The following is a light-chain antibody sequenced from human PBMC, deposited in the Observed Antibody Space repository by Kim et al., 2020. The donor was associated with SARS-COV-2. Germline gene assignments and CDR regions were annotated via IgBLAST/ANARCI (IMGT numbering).Light chain of an antibody. CDR3: QQYYSTPLT. V-gene: IGKV4-1*01. J-gene: IGKJ4*02. CDR2: WAS. CDR1: QSVLYSSNNKNY. Sequence: ATINCKSSQSVLYSSNNKNYLAWYQQKPGQPPKLLIYWASTRESGVPGRFSGSGSGTDFTISISSLQAEDVAVYYCQQYYSTPLTFGGGTKVDIK.